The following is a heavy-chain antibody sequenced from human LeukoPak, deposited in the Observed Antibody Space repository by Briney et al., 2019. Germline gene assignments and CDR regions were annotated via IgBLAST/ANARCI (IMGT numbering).Heavy chain of an antibody. D-gene: IGHD3-10*01. V-gene: IGHV4-39*07. Sequence: SETLSLTCTVSGGSISSSSYYWGWIRQPPGKGLEWIGSIYYGGSTYYNPSLKSRVTISVDTSKNQFSLKLSSVTAADTAVYYCARGRYGSGSYYIDYWGQGTLVTVSS. CDR2: IYYGGST. J-gene: IGHJ4*02. CDR3: ARGRYGSGSYYIDY. CDR1: GGSISSSSYY.